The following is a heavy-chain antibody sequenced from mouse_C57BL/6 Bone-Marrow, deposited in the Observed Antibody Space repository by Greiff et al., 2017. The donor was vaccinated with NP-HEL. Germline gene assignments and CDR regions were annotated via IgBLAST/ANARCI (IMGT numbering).Heavy chain of an antibody. D-gene: IGHD1-1*01. CDR2: ISSGSSTI. Sequence: EVKVVESGGGLVKPGGSLKLSCAASGFTFSDYGMHWVRQAPEKGLEWVAYISSGSSTIYYADTVNGRLPISRDNAKNTLFLQMTSLRSEDTAMYYCARIYYGSSDYWGQGTTLTVSS. CDR1: GFTFSDYG. CDR3: ARIYYGSSDY. J-gene: IGHJ2*01. V-gene: IGHV5-17*01.